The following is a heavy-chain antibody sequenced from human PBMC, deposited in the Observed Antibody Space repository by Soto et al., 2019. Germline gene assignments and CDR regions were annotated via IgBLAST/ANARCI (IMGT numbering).Heavy chain of an antibody. J-gene: IGHJ6*02. Sequence: GGSLRLSCAASGFTFSNAWMSWVRQAPGKGLEWVGRIKSKTDGGTTDYAAPVKGRFTISRDDPKNTLYLQMNSLKTEDTAVYYCTAVRGVTLWIHGMDVWGQGTTVTVSS. V-gene: IGHV3-15*01. CDR2: IKSKTDGGTT. D-gene: IGHD3-10*01. CDR3: TAVRGVTLWIHGMDV. CDR1: GFTFSNAW.